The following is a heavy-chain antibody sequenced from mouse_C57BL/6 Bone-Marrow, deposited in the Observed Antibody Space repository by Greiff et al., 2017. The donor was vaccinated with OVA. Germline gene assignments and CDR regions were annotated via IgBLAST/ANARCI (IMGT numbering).Heavy chain of an antibody. J-gene: IGHJ2*01. V-gene: IGHV1-64*01. D-gene: IGHD1-1*01. CDR2: IHPTSGST. CDR1: GYTFTSYW. Sequence: QVQLQQPGAELVKPGASVKLSCKASGYTFTSYWMHWVKQRPGQGLEWIGMIHPTSGSTNYNEKFKSKATLTVDKSSSTAYMQLSSLTSEDSAVYYCARTGYYGSSSLDYWGQGTTLTVTS. CDR3: ARTGYYGSSSLDY.